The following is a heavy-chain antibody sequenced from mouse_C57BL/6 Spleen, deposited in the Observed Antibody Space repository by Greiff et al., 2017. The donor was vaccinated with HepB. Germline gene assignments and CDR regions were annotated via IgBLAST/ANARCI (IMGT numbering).Heavy chain of an antibody. V-gene: IGHV1-54*01. D-gene: IGHD3-1*01. J-gene: IGHJ2*01. Sequence: QVQLKESGAELVRPGTSVKVSCKASGYAFTNYLIEWVKQRPGQGLEWIGVINPGSGGTNYNEKFKGKATLTADKSSSTAYMQLSSLTSEDSAVYFCARSRDYVDYWGQGTTLTVSS. CDR2: INPGSGGT. CDR1: GYAFTNYL. CDR3: ARSRDYVDY.